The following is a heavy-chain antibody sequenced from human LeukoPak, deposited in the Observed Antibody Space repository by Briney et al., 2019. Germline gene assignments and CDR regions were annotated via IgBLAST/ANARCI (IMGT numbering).Heavy chain of an antibody. J-gene: IGHJ6*03. D-gene: IGHD2-15*01. CDR3: ARRDPGGYCSTGSCLTYYYYMDV. CDR1: GGSISSSSYY. V-gene: IGHV4-39*01. Sequence: SDTLSLTCTVSGGSISSSSYYWGWIRQPPGQGLEWIGTIYYSGSTYYNPSLNSRVTISLDTSKNQFSLKLSSVTAADTAVYYCARRDPGGYCSTGSCLTYYYYMDVWGKRTTVTVSS. CDR2: IYYSGST.